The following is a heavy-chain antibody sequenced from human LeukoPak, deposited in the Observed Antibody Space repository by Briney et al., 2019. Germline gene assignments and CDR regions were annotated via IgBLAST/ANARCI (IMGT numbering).Heavy chain of an antibody. CDR2: IRYDGSNK. V-gene: IGHV3-30*02. J-gene: IGHJ4*02. CDR1: GFTFSSYG. Sequence: GGSLRLSCAASGFTFSSYGMHWVRQAPGKGLEWVAFIRYDGSNKYYADSVKGRFTISRDNSKNTLYLQMNSLRAEDTAVYYCAKDKVDTAGSVFDYWGQGTLVTVSS. D-gene: IGHD5-18*01. CDR3: AKDKVDTAGSVFDY.